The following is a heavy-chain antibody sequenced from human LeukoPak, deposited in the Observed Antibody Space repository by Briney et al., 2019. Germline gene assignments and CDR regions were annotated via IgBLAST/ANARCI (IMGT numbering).Heavy chain of an antibody. V-gene: IGHV4-34*01. Sequence: SETLSLTCAVYGGSFSGYYWSWIRQPPGKGLEWIGEINHSGSTNYNPSLKSRVTISVDTSKNQFSLKLSSVTAADTAVYYCARALRGQNDYEPYPGWFDPWGQGTLVTVSS. CDR3: ARALRGQNDYEPYPGWFDP. CDR2: INHSGST. D-gene: IGHD3-16*01. J-gene: IGHJ5*02. CDR1: GGSFSGYY.